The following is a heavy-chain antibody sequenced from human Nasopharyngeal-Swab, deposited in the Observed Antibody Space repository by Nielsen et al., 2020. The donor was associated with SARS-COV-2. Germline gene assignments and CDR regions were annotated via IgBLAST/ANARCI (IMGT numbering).Heavy chain of an antibody. CDR3: ARDRTYDSSGFHSNGGAFDI. V-gene: IGHV1-46*01. Sequence: ASVKVSCKASGCTFTSYYMHWVRQAPGQGLEWMGIINPSGGSTSYAQKFQGRVTMTRDTSTSTVYMELSSLRSEDTAVYYCARDRTYDSSGFHSNGGAFDIWGQGTMVTVSS. CDR1: GCTFTSYY. J-gene: IGHJ3*02. D-gene: IGHD3-22*01. CDR2: INPSGGST.